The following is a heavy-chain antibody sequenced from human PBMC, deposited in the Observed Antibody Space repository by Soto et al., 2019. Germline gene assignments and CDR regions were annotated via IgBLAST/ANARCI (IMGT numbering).Heavy chain of an antibody. CDR2: ISSYNGDT. CDR3: AREGVAPYYYHGMDV. Sequence: QVQLVQSGAEVKKPGASVKVSCKASGYTFTRSGISWVRQAPGQGPEWMGWISSYNGDTNYAQTIQGRVTMTTYTSTSTAYMELRSLRSDDTAVYYCAREGVAPYYYHGMDVWGQGTPVTVSS. CDR1: GYTFTRSG. J-gene: IGHJ6*02. V-gene: IGHV1-18*01.